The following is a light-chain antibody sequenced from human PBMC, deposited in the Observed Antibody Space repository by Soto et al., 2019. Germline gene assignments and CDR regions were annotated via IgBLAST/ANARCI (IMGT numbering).Light chain of an antibody. CDR2: GAS. J-gene: IGKJ1*01. CDR3: QQYDKWPRT. V-gene: IGKV3-15*01. CDR1: QSVSTN. Sequence: EIVMTQSPATLSVSPGERATLSCRASQSVSTNLVWYQQKPGQAPRLLIYGASTRATGFPARFSGSGSGTDFTLTISSLQSEDFAVYYCQQYDKWPRTFGQGTKVEVK.